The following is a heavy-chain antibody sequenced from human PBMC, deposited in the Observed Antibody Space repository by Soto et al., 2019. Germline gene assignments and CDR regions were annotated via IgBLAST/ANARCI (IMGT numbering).Heavy chain of an antibody. D-gene: IGHD6-6*01. CDR3: ASQVLGIPGNSSSPHRPYYYYGMDG. CDR2: IYHSGST. Sequence: SETLSLACGVSGYSISSGYYWGWIRQPPGKWLEWIGSIYHSGSTYYNPSLKSRVTISVDTSKNQFSLKLSSVTAADTAVYYCASQVLGIPGNSSSPHRPYYYYGMDGWGQGTTVT. V-gene: IGHV4-38-2*01. CDR1: GYSISSGYY. J-gene: IGHJ6*02.